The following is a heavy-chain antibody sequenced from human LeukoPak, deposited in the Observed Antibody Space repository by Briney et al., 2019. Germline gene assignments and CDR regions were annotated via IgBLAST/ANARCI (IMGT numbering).Heavy chain of an antibody. CDR3: AREDGSGWAFDY. J-gene: IGHJ4*02. D-gene: IGHD6-19*01. Sequence: GGSLRLSCAASGFTFSSYAMSWVRQAPGKGLQWVSAISGSAGSTYYADSVKGRFTISRDNAKNSLYLQMNSLRAEDTAVYYCAREDGSGWAFDYWGQGTLVTVSS. CDR1: GFTFSSYA. CDR2: ISGSAGST. V-gene: IGHV3-23*01.